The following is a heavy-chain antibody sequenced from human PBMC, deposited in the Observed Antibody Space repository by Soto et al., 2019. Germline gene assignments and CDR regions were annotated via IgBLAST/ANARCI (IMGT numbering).Heavy chain of an antibody. Sequence: PSETLSLTCTVSGGSISSYYWSWIRQPPGKGLEWIGYIYYSGSTNYNPSLKSRVTISVDTSKNQFSLKLSSVTAADAAVYYCAKELARAAAGPGYNWFDPWGQGTLVTVSS. CDR3: AKELARAAAGPGYNWFDP. CDR2: IYYSGST. CDR1: GGSISSYY. V-gene: IGHV4-59*12. J-gene: IGHJ5*02. D-gene: IGHD6-13*01.